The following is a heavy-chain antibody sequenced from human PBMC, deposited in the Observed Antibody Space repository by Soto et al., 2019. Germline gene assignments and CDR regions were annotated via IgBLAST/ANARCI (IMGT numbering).Heavy chain of an antibody. V-gene: IGHV3-15*01. J-gene: IGHJ4*02. Sequence: GGSLRLSCAASGFTFSNAWMSWVRQAPGKGLEWVGRIKSKTDGGTTDYAAPVKGRFTISRDDSKNTLYLQMNSLKTEDTAVYYCTTDPSWLHLGELSLYVMSDYWGQGTLVTVSS. D-gene: IGHD3-16*02. CDR3: TTDPSWLHLGELSLYVMSDY. CDR1: GFTFSNAW. CDR2: IKSKTDGGTT.